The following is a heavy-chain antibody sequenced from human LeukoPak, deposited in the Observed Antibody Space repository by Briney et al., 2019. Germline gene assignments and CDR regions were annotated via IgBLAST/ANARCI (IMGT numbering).Heavy chain of an antibody. J-gene: IGHJ3*02. CDR2: ISRHGGST. CDR3: ARVGDNDAFDI. Sequence: GGSLRLSCAASGFTFSNYAMHWVRQAPGKGLEYVSAISRHGGSTYYANSVKGRFTISRDNSKNTLYLQMGSLRAEDMAVFYCARVGDNDAFDIWGQGTVVTVSS. CDR1: GFTFSNYA. V-gene: IGHV3-64*01. D-gene: IGHD4-17*01.